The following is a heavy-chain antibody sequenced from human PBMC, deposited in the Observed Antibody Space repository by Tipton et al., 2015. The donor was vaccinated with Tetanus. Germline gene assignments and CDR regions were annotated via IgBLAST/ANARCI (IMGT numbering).Heavy chain of an antibody. Sequence: LRLSCAVSGGSFTDFYWSWIRQVPGQGLVWIGEINHSGTANKNPSIKSRVTMSVDTSNRQFSLSLDFVTAADTGVYFCARRRYTWNRGGFDIWGQGTLFTVSS. CDR2: INHSGTA. D-gene: IGHD1-20*01. V-gene: IGHV4-34*01. CDR3: ARRRYTWNRGGFDI. CDR1: GGSFTDFY. J-gene: IGHJ3*02.